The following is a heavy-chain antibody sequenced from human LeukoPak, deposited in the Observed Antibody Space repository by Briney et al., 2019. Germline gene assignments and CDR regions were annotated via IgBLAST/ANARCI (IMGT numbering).Heavy chain of an antibody. D-gene: IGHD3-22*01. Sequence: SETLSLTCTVSGGSISSSSYYWGWIRQPPGKGLEWIGSIYHSGSTYYNPSLKSRVTISVDTSKNQFSLKLSSVTAADTAVYYCARDGGYDSSGYHLLGLYYYGMDVWGQGTTVTVSS. CDR1: GGSISSSSYY. V-gene: IGHV4-39*07. J-gene: IGHJ6*02. CDR2: IYHSGST. CDR3: ARDGGYDSSGYHLLGLYYYGMDV.